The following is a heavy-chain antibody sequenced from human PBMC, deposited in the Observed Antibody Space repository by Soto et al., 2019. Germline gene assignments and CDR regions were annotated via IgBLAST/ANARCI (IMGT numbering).Heavy chain of an antibody. CDR1: GYTLTELS. V-gene: IGHV1-24*01. D-gene: IGHD3-3*01. CDR2: FDPEDGET. J-gene: IGHJ4*02. Sequence: KVSCKVSGYTLTELSMHWVRQAPGQGLEWMGGFDPEDGETIYAQKFQGRVAMTEDTSTDTAYMELSSLRSEDTAVYYCATVGGSGENYDFWSGLYYFDYWGQGTLVTVSS. CDR3: ATVGGSGENYDFWSGLYYFDY.